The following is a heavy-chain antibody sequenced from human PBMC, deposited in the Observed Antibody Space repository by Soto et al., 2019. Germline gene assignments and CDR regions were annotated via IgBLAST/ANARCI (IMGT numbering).Heavy chain of an antibody. CDR2: VNPADSDT. CDR3: ARHPVPGDSYGYNWFDP. CDR1: GYTFTAYW. V-gene: IGHV5-51*01. J-gene: IGHJ5*02. Sequence: GESLKISCKGSGYTFTAYWIGWVRQVSGRGLEWIGIVNPADSDTRYSPSFQGQVTFSADKSISTAYLQWSSLKASDTAMYYCARHPVPGDSYGYNWFDPWGQGTLVTVSS. D-gene: IGHD5-18*01.